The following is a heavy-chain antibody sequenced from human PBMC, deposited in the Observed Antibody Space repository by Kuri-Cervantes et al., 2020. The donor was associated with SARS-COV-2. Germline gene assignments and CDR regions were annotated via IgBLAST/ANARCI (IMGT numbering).Heavy chain of an antibody. Sequence: GESLKISCEASGFAVSGSAMHWVRQAPGKGLEWVALISSDGSIRHYGDSVKGRFIISREDSKNTLYLQMNSLRVEDTAVYYCARAGSGNYYIPFYYFGLDVWGQGITVTVSS. V-gene: IGHV3-30*03. CDR1: GFAVSGSA. CDR2: ISSDGSIR. D-gene: IGHD3-10*01. CDR3: ARAGSGNYYIPFYYFGLDV. J-gene: IGHJ6*02.